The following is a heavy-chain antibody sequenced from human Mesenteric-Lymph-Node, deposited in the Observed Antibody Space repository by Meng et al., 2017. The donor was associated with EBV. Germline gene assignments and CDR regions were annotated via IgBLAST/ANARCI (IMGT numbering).Heavy chain of an antibody. CDR2: IYHSGST. D-gene: IGHD4-17*01. CDR3: ARASVYGDYDNWFDP. Sequence: QLQLQEHGSGLVKPSQTLSLTCAVSGGSISNDGYSWSWIRQPPGKGLEWIGYIYHSGSTYSNPSLKSRVTISVDRSKNQFSLKLNSVTAADTAVYYCARASVYGDYDNWFDPWGQGTLVTVSS. J-gene: IGHJ5*02. V-gene: IGHV4-30-2*01. CDR1: GGSISNDGYS.